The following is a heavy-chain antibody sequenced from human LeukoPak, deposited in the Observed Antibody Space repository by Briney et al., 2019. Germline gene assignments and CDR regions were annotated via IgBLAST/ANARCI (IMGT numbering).Heavy chain of an antibody. CDR1: GGTLSSYA. Sequence: SVKVSCKASGGTLSSYAISWVRQAPGQGLEWMGGIIPIFGTANYAQKFQGRVTITTDESTSTAYMELSSLRSEDTAVYYCARDLSVEMATESYWGQGTLVTVSS. D-gene: IGHD5-24*01. CDR3: ARDLSVEMATESY. J-gene: IGHJ4*02. CDR2: IIPIFGTA. V-gene: IGHV1-69*05.